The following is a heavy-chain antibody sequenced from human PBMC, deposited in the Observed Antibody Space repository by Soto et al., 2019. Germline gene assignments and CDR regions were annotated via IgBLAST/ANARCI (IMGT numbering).Heavy chain of an antibody. D-gene: IGHD1-1*01. CDR2: IRSSNGNT. V-gene: IGHV3-21*01. J-gene: IGHJ6*02. CDR3: ARSTSLGGMDV. CDR1: GFRFTSYS. Sequence: PGGSLRLSCATSGFRFTSYSMNCVRQAPGEGLEWVSAIRSSNGNTYYTDSVKGRFTISRDIAKNSLYLQMIGLRAEDTAVYYCARSTSLGGMDVWGQGTTVTVSS.